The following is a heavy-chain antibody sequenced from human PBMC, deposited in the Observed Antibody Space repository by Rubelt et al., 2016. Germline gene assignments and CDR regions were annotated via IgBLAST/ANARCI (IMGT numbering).Heavy chain of an antibody. CDR1: GGTFSSYA. CDR2: IIPIFGTA. V-gene: IGHV1-69*01. D-gene: IGHD3-9*01. J-gene: IGHJ6*02. CDR3: ASYYDILTGYRNDYYYGMDV. Sequence: QVQLVQSGAEVKKPGSSVKVSCKASGGTFSSYAISWVRQAPGQGLEWMGGIIPIFGTANYAQKFQGRVTLTADESTSTAYMELSSLRSEDTAVYYCASYYDILTGYRNDYYYGMDVWGQGTTVTVSS.